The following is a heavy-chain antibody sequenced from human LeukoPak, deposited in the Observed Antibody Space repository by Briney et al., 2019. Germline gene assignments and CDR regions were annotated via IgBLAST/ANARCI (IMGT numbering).Heavy chain of an antibody. CDR3: ARDQVVVVPAAIGGAYYYYYGMDV. D-gene: IGHD2-2*02. Sequence: GGSLRLSCAASGFTFSSYAMHWVRQAPGKGLEWVAVISYDGSNKYDADSVKGRFTISRDNSKNTLYLQMNSLRAEDTAVYYCARDQVVVVPAAIGGAYYYYYGMDVWGQGTTVTVSS. CDR1: GFTFSSYA. J-gene: IGHJ6*02. CDR2: ISYDGSNK. V-gene: IGHV3-30-3*01.